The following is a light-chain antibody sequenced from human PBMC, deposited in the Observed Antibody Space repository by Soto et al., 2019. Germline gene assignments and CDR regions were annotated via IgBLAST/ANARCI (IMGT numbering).Light chain of an antibody. Sequence: QSVLTQPRPVSGSPGQSVTISCTGTDSNIGFYNFVSWYQQHPDKAPHLVIYAVNKRPSGVPDRFSGSKSGKTASLTISGLQADDEADYYCCSYAGTYTYVFGTGTKVTVL. V-gene: IGLV2-11*01. CDR2: AVN. J-gene: IGLJ1*01. CDR3: CSYAGTYTYV. CDR1: DSNIGFYNF.